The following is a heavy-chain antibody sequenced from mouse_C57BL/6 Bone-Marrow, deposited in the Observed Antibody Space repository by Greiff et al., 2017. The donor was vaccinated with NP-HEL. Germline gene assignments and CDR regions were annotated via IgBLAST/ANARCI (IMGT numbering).Heavy chain of an antibody. CDR1: GYTFTSYW. CDR2: IDPSDSET. CDR3: ASGIYYGNYPLFDD. D-gene: IGHD2-1*01. V-gene: IGHV1-52*01. Sequence: QVQLQQPGAELVRPGSSVKLSCKASGYTFTSYWMHWVKQRPIQGLEWIGNIDPSDSETHYNQKFKDKATLTVDKSSSTAYMQLSSLTSEDSAVYYCASGIYYGNYPLFDDWGQGTTLTVSS. J-gene: IGHJ2*01.